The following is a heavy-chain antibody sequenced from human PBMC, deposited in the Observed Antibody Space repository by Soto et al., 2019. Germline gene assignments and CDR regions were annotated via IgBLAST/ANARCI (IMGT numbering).Heavy chain of an antibody. Sequence: SQTLSLTCAISGDSVSSNSAAWNWIRQSPSRSREWLGRTYYRSKWYNDYAVSGKRRITINPDTSKNEFSLQLNSVTPENETMNYCVRGCSSTGCYGYGMDVWAKGTRSPSP. D-gene: IGHD2-2*01. J-gene: IGHJ6*02. CDR3: VRGCSSTGCYGYGMDV. CDR1: GDSVSSNSAA. V-gene: IGHV6-1*01. CDR2: TYYRSKWYN.